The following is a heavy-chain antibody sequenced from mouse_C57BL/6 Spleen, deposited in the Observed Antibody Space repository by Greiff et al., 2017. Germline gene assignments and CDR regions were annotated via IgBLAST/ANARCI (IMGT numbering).Heavy chain of an antibody. CDR3: ASDETGPPYAMDY. Sequence: QVQLQQPGAELVMPGASVKLSCKASGYTFTSYWMHWVKQRPGQGLEWIGEIDPSDSYTNYNQKFKGKSTLTVDKSSSTAYMQLSSLTSEDSAVYYCASDETGPPYAMDYWGQGTSVTVSS. V-gene: IGHV1-69*01. CDR2: IDPSDSYT. J-gene: IGHJ4*01. CDR1: GYTFTSYW. D-gene: IGHD4-1*01.